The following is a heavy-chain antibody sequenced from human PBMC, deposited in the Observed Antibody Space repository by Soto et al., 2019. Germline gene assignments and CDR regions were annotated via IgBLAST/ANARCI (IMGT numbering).Heavy chain of an antibody. CDR3: ARSPYSYWPIDY. J-gene: IGHJ4*02. CDR1: GYTFTSYA. V-gene: IGHV1-3*01. Sequence: ASVKVSCKASGYTFTSYAMHWVRQAPGQRLEWMGWINAGNGNTKYSQKFQGRVTITRDTSASTAYMELSSLRSEDTAVYYCARSPYSYWPIDYWGRGTLVTVSS. CDR2: INAGNGNT. D-gene: IGHD5-18*01.